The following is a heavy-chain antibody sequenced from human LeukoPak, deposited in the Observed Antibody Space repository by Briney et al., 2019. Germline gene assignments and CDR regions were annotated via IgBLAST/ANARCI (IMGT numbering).Heavy chain of an antibody. CDR1: GGSITSNSYY. Sequence: SSETLSLTCTVSGGSITSNSYYWGWVRQPPGKGLEWIGTMYYTGSIYYKSSLKSRVTISVDTSKNQVYLNLTSVTAADTAVYYCARLPGGVVPTFPWGQGILVTVSS. J-gene: IGHJ5*02. CDR2: MYYTGSI. D-gene: IGHD2/OR15-2a*01. V-gene: IGHV4-39*01. CDR3: ARLPGGVVPTFP.